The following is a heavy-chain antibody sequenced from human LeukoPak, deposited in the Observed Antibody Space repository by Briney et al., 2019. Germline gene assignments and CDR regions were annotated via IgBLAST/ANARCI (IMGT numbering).Heavy chain of an antibody. Sequence: PGGSLRLSCVASGFDFSGYVVNWVRQAPGKGLEWVSGISGSGDTTYYTDSVKGRFTISRDNSENTLYLQMDSLTVGDTAIYYCAKDRGITARPYAFDSWGQGTLVTVSS. D-gene: IGHD6-6*01. J-gene: IGHJ4*02. CDR3: AKDRGITARPYAFDS. CDR2: ISGSGDTT. V-gene: IGHV3-23*01. CDR1: GFDFSGYV.